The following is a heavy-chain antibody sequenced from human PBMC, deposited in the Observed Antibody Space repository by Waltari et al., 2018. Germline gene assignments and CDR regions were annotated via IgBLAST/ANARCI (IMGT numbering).Heavy chain of an antibody. D-gene: IGHD6-19*01. V-gene: IGHV4-39*07. CDR3: ATNSGWGPRSSGDY. CDR1: GGSISSSSYY. Sequence: QLQLQESGPGLVKPSETLSLTCTVSGGSISSSSYYWGWIRQPPGKGLEWIGSIYYRWSTYYNPSLKSRVTISVDTSKNQFSLKLSSVTAADTAVYYCATNSGWGPRSSGDYWGQGTLVTVSS. J-gene: IGHJ4*02. CDR2: IYYRWST.